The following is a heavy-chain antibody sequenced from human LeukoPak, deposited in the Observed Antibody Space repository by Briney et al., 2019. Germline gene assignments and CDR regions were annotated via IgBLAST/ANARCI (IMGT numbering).Heavy chain of an antibody. CDR2: INPNSGGT. D-gene: IGHD1-26*01. CDR3: ARRSRIVGATSYYYYYMDV. CDR1: GYTFTGYY. J-gene: IGHJ6*03. V-gene: IGHV1-2*02. Sequence: GASVKVSCKASGYTFTGYYMHWVRQAPGQGLEWMGWINPNSGGTNYAQKFQGRVTMTRDTSISTAYMELSRLRSDDTAVYYCARRSRIVGATSYYYYYMDVWAKGPRSPSP.